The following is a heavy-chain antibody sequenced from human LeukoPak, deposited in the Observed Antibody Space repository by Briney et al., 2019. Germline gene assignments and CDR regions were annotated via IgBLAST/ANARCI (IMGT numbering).Heavy chain of an antibody. Sequence: GGSLRLSCTVSGFTVSSNSMSWVRQAPGKGLGWVSFIYSDNTHYSDSVKGRFTISRDNAKNSLYLQMNSLRAEDTAVYYCARDLGWGSCSSTSCNTGDYWGQGTLVTVSS. D-gene: IGHD2-2*01. CDR1: GFTVSSNS. CDR3: ARDLGWGSCSSTSCNTGDY. J-gene: IGHJ4*02. V-gene: IGHV3-53*01. CDR2: IYSDNT.